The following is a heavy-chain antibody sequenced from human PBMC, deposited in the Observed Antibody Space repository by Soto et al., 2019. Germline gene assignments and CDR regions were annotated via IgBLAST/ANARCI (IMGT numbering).Heavy chain of an antibody. Sequence: GASVKVSCKASGYTFTSYYMHWVRQAPGQGLEWMGIINPSGGSTSYAQKFQGRVTMTRDTSTSTVYMELSSVRSEDTAVYYCAREWTVNDYDFWSGPLYITYYGMDVWGQGTTVTVSS. CDR3: AREWTVNDYDFWSGPLYITYYGMDV. J-gene: IGHJ6*02. V-gene: IGHV1-46*01. D-gene: IGHD3-3*01. CDR2: INPSGGST. CDR1: GYTFTSYY.